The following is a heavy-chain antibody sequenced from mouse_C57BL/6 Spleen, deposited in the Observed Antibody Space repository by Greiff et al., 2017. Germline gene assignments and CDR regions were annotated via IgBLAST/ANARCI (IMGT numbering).Heavy chain of an antibody. CDR1: GYTFTSYW. D-gene: IGHD2-4*01. V-gene: IGHV1-53*01. CDR3: AREDYAYYYAMDY. CDR2: INPSNGGT. J-gene: IGHJ4*01. Sequence: VQLQQPGTELVKPGASVKLSCKASGYTFTSYWMHWVKQRPGQGLEWIGNINPSNGGTNYNEKFKSKATLTVDKSSSTAYMQLSSLTSEDSAVYYCAREDYAYYYAMDYWGQGTSVTVSS.